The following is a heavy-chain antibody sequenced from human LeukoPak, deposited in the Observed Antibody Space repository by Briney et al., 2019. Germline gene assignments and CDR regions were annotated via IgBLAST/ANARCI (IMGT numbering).Heavy chain of an antibody. J-gene: IGHJ4*02. D-gene: IGHD2-8*02. CDR2: ISGDNGDT. Sequence: ASVKVSCKASGYTFTSYGTNWVRQAPGQGLEWMGRISGDNGDTNYAQKFQGRVTMSTDRSTNTAYMELRSLRSDDTAVFYCARDAPAWSRDYWGQGTLVTVSS. V-gene: IGHV1-18*01. CDR3: ARDAPAWSRDY. CDR1: GYTFTSYG.